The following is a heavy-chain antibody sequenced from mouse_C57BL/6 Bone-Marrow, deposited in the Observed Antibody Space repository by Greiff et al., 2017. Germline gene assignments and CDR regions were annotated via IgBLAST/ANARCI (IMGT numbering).Heavy chain of an antibody. V-gene: IGHV1-54*01. D-gene: IGHD2-5*01. J-gene: IGHJ2*01. Sequence: VKLMASGAELVRPGTSVKVSCKASGYAFTNYLIEWVKQRPGQGLEWIGVINPGSGGTNYNEKFKGKATLTADKSSSTAYMQLSSLTSEDSAVYFCARTYYSNFDYWGQGTTLTVSS. CDR2: INPGSGGT. CDR3: ARTYYSNFDY. CDR1: GYAFTNYL.